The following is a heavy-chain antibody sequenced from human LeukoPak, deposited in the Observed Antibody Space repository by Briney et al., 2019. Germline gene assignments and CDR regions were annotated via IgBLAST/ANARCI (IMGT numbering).Heavy chain of an antibody. CDR3: ARVHYYGSGLSSYFDY. CDR2: IYYSGST. V-gene: IGHV4-59*01. D-gene: IGHD3-10*01. Sequence: PSETLSLTCTVSGGSIGDYYWSWIRQPPGKGLEWIGYIYYSGSTKYNPSLKSRVIISVDTSKNQFSLKLSSVTAADTAVYYCARVHYYGSGLSSYFDYWGQGTLVTVSS. CDR1: GGSIGDYY. J-gene: IGHJ4*02.